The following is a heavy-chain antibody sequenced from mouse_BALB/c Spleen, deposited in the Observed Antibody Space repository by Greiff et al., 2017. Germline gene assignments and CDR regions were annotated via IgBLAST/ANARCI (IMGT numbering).Heavy chain of an antibody. D-gene: IGHD1-1*01. Sequence: EVQLQQSGAELVKPGASVKLSCTASGFNIKDTYMHWVKQRPEQGLEWIGRIDPANGNTKYDPKFQGKATRTADTSSNTAYLQLSSLTSEDTAVYYCAREGTTVVEGAMDYGGQGTSVTVSS. CDR3: AREGTTVVEGAMDY. J-gene: IGHJ4*01. CDR2: IDPANGNT. V-gene: IGHV14-3*02. CDR1: GFNIKDTY.